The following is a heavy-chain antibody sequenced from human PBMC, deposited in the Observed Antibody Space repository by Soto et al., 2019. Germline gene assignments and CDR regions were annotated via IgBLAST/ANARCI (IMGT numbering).Heavy chain of an antibody. V-gene: IGHV1-69*13. J-gene: IGHJ4*02. CDR2: IIPIVGTA. Sequence: GFPVNRSWKGAGWAFSGDVSGCGRQSPGHGLEWMGGIIPIVGTANYAQKFQGRVTITADESTSTAYMEMSSLRAEDPDVYSCATAAGKIAAVRNLFDDWAEGTLVTVSS. CDR3: ATAAGKIAAVRNLFDD. CDR1: GWAFSGDV. D-gene: IGHD6-13*01.